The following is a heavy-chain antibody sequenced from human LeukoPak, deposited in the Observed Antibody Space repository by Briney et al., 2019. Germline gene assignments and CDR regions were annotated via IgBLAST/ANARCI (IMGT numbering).Heavy chain of an antibody. V-gene: IGHV3-21*01. J-gene: IGHJ4*02. CDR2: ISSSSYI. D-gene: IGHD5-18*01. CDR1: GFTFSTYS. Sequence: GGSLRLSCAASGFTFSTYSMNWVRQAPGKGLEWVSSISSSSYIYYADSVKGRFTISRDNAKNSLYLQMNSLRAEDTAVYYCARGPLQLPYYFDYWGQGTLVTVSS. CDR3: ARGPLQLPYYFDY.